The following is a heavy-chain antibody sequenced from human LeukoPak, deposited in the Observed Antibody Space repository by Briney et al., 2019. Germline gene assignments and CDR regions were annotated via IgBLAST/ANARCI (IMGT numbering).Heavy chain of an antibody. CDR1: GFTFSSYA. CDR2: ISSNGGST. D-gene: IGHD6-19*01. V-gene: IGHV3-64D*06. Sequence: GGSLRLSCSASGFTFSSYAMHWVRQAPGKGPEYVSAISSNGGSTYYADSVKGRFTISRDNSKNTLYLQMSSLRAEDTAVYYCVKGLAVAGGTDYWGQGTLVTVSS. J-gene: IGHJ4*02. CDR3: VKGLAVAGGTDY.